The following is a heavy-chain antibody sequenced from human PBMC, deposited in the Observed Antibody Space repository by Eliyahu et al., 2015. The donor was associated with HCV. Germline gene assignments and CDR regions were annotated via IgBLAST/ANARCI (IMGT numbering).Heavy chain of an antibody. CDR2: IWYDGSNI. J-gene: IGHJ6*02. V-gene: IGHV3-33*01. D-gene: IGHD5-12*01. CDR3: ARQLGIPYSGYNLDV. Sequence: PGKGLEWVALIWYDGSNIHYADSVKGRFTISRDNYKNTLYLQMDSLRAEDTAVYYCARQLGIPYSGYNLDVWGPGTTVTVSS.